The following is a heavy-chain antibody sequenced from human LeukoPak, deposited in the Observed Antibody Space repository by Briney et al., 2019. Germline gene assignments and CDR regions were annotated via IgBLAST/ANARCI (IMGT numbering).Heavy chain of an antibody. J-gene: IGHJ4*02. CDR1: GFTSSAYD. CDR2: SGTVDDT. CDR3: VRAAMPYIINGRRFDY. V-gene: IGHV3-13*04. Sequence: GESLRLSCAASGFTSSAYDMHWVRQITGGGLEWVSTSGTVDDTFYSDSVKGRFTISRENAKNSVHLQMNSLRVEDSAIYFCVRAAMPYIINGRRFDYWGQGTLVTVSS. D-gene: IGHD2-2*01.